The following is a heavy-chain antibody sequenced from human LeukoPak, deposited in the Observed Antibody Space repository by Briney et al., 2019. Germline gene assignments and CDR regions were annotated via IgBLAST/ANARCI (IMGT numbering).Heavy chain of an antibody. V-gene: IGHV4-38-2*02. CDR2: IFHTGYT. CDR3: ARETEKQWHY. D-gene: IGHD6-19*01. Sequence: SETLSLTCTVSGYPISMGYFWGWIRQPPGKGLEWIGSIFHTGYTFYDPSFKRRLTISVDTSKNQFSLRLSSVTAADTAVCYCARETEKQWHYWGHGTMVTVSS. CDR1: GYPISMGYF. J-gene: IGHJ3*01.